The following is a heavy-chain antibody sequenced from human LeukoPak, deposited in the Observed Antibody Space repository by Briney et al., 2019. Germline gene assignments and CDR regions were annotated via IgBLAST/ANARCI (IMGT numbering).Heavy chain of an antibody. Sequence: SETLSLTCTVSGGSISSYYWSWIRQPPGKGLEWIGYIYYSGSTNYNPSLRSRVTISVDTSKNQFSLKLSSVTAADTAMYYCARHIGYCSTTTCQPGFHPWGQGTLVTVSS. CDR3: ARHIGYCSTTTCQPGFHP. CDR2: IYYSGST. V-gene: IGHV4-59*08. D-gene: IGHD2-2*01. CDR1: GGSISSYY. J-gene: IGHJ5*02.